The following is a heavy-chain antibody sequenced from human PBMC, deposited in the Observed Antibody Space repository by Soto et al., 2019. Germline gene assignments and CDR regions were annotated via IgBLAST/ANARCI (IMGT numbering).Heavy chain of an antibody. J-gene: IGHJ4*02. Sequence: GGSLRLSCAASGLTFDDYAMHWVRQPPGKGLEWVSGVSWNGGSIGYADSVEGRFTISRDNAKNSLYLQMNSLRVEDTAFYYCAKDAMTTVTTSGFDYWGQGTLVTVSS. CDR3: AKDAMTTVTTSGFDY. CDR1: GLTFDDYA. V-gene: IGHV3-9*01. D-gene: IGHD4-17*01. CDR2: VSWNGGSI.